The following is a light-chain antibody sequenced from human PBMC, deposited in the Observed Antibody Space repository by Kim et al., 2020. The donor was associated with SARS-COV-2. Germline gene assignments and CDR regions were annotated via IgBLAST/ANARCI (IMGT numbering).Light chain of an antibody. CDR1: QDIAKF. Sequence: SVGDRGTISCRASQDIAKFLAWYQQRPGKAPKLLIYAASALQSGVPSRFSASGSGTDFTLTISGLQPEDVASYYCQRYNSAELTFGGGTKVDIK. CDR2: AAS. CDR3: QRYNSAELT. V-gene: IGKV1-27*01. J-gene: IGKJ4*01.